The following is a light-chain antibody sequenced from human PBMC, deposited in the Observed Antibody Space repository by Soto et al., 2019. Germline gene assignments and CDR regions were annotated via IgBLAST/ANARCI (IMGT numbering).Light chain of an antibody. CDR2: DVS. Sequence: QSALTQPRSVSGSPGQSVTISCTGTSSDVGGYKYVSWYQQHPGKVPNLIIYDVSKRPSGVPDRFSGSKSGNTASLTISGLQAEDEADYYCCSYAGSYTLYVFGTGTKLTVL. J-gene: IGLJ1*01. CDR3: CSYAGSYTLYV. V-gene: IGLV2-11*01. CDR1: SSDVGGYKY.